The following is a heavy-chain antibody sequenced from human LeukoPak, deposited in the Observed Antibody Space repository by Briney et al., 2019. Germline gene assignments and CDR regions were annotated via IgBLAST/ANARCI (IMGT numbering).Heavy chain of an antibody. CDR2: IYYSGST. J-gene: IGHJ4*02. V-gene: IGHV4-39*01. Sequence: SETLSLTCTVSVGSISSSSYYWGWIRQPPGKGLEWIGSIYYSGSTYYNPSLKSRVTISVDTSKNQFSLKLSSVTAADTAVYYCARSAAGYFDYWGQGTLVTVSS. CDR3: ARSAAGYFDY. CDR1: VGSISSSSYY.